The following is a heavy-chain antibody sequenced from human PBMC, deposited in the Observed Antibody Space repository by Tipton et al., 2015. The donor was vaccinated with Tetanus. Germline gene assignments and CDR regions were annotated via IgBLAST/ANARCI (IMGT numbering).Heavy chain of an antibody. Sequence: VQLVQSGAEVKKPGASVKVSCKASGYTFTSYDINWVRQAPGQGLEWMGWISGYNGVTSYAQKFQGGVTMTTDTSTSTAYMELRSLRSDDTAVYYCARASGYSYGPRNYFDYWGQGTLVTVSS. CDR3: ARASGYSYGPRNYFDY. D-gene: IGHD5-18*01. CDR2: ISGYNGVT. CDR1: GYTFTSYD. V-gene: IGHV1-18*01. J-gene: IGHJ4*02.